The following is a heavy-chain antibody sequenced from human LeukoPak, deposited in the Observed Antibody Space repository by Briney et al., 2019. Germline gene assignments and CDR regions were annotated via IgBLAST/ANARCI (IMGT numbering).Heavy chain of an antibody. CDR2: ISGSGNTT. Sequence: GGSLRLSCAASGFTVSNNYMSWVRQAPGKGLEWVSAISGSGNTTYYADSVKGRFTLSRDNSKNTLYLQMNSLRAEDTAVYYCARGGYCSSTSCYTIPMDYWGQGTLVTVSS. CDR3: ARGGYCSSTSCYTIPMDY. V-gene: IGHV3-23*01. J-gene: IGHJ4*02. D-gene: IGHD2-2*02. CDR1: GFTVSNNY.